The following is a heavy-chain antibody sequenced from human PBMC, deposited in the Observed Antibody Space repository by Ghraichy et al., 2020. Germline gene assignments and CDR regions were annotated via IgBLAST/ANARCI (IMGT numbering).Heavy chain of an antibody. D-gene: IGHD1-26*01. J-gene: IGHJ2*01. CDR2: FSTSGST. Sequence: SETLSLTCTVSGGSISSYYWSWIRQPAGKGLEWIGRFSTSGSTNYNPSLKSRVTMSVDTSKNQFSLKLSSVTAADTAVYYCAKEVVGATGWYFDLWGRGTLVTVSS. CDR3: AKEVVGATGWYFDL. CDR1: GGSISSYY. V-gene: IGHV4-4*07.